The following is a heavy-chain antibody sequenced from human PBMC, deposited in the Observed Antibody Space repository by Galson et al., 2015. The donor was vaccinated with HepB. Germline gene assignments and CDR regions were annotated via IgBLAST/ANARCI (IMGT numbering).Heavy chain of an antibody. J-gene: IGHJ3*02. CDR2: IIPIFGTA. CDR1: GGTFSSYA. CDR3: ARDPETYYYDSSGPPGAFDI. V-gene: IGHV1-69*13. Sequence: SVKVSCKASGGTFSSYAISWVRQAPGQGLEWMGGIIPIFGTANYAQKFQGRVTITADESTSTAYMELSSLRSEDTAVYYCARDPETYYYDSSGPPGAFDIWGQGTMVTVSS. D-gene: IGHD3-22*01.